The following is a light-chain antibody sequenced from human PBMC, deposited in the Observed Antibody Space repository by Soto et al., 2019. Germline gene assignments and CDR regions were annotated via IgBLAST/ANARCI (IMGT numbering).Light chain of an antibody. Sequence: EIVLTQSPATLSVSPGERATLSCRASQSVSSNLAWYQQKPGQAPRLLIYDASTRATGIPARFSGRGSGTEFTLTISGLQSEDSAVYYCQQYNNWPWYTLGQGTKLEIK. CDR3: QQYNNWPWYT. CDR2: DAS. V-gene: IGKV3-15*01. CDR1: QSVSSN. J-gene: IGKJ2*01.